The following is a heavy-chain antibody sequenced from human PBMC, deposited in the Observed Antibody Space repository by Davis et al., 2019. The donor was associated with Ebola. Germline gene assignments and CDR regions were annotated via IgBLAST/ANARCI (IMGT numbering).Heavy chain of an antibody. J-gene: IGHJ4*02. V-gene: IGHV3-33*01. CDR3: ARNWEWTSSSGALDY. Sequence: PGGSLRLSCAASGSTFSSYGMHWVRQAPGKGLEWVAVVWFDGSNKHYADSVKGRFTVSRDNSKNTLYLQMNSLSAEDTAVYYCARNWEWTSSSGALDYWGLGTLVTVSS. CDR1: GSTFSSYG. CDR2: VWFDGSNK. D-gene: IGHD6-6*01.